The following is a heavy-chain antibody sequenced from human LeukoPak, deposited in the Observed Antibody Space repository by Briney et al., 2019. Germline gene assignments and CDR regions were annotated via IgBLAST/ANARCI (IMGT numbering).Heavy chain of an antibody. J-gene: IGHJ4*02. CDR1: GGSISSSSYY. Sequence: SETLSLTCTVSGGSISSSSYYWAWIRQPPGKGLEWIGSLHYSGRTVYSPSLNSRGTISADTSKNQFSLKLTSVTAADTAVYYCAMYCSTASCSPFDYWGRGTLVTVSS. D-gene: IGHD2-2*01. V-gene: IGHV4-39*01. CDR3: AMYCSTASCSPFDY. CDR2: LHYSGRT.